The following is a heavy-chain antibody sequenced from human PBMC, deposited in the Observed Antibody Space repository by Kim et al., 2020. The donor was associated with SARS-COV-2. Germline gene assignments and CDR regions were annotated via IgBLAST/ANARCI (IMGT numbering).Heavy chain of an antibody. D-gene: IGHD6-13*01. J-gene: IGHJ4*02. V-gene: IGHV1-3*01. CDR3: ARGAQIAAAGTPDY. CDR1: GYTFTSYA. CDR2: INAGNGNT. Sequence: ASVKVSCKASGYTFTSYAMHWVRQAPGQRLEWMGWINAGNGNTKYSQKFQGRVTITRDTSASTAYMELSSLRSEDTAVYYCARGAQIAAAGTPDYWGQGTLVTVSS.